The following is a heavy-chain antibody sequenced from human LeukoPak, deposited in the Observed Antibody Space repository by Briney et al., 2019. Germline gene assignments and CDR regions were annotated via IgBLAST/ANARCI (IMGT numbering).Heavy chain of an antibody. J-gene: IGHJ4*02. V-gene: IGHV1-69*13. CDR2: IIPIFGTA. Sequence: EASVKVSCKASGGTFSSYAISWVRQAPGQGLEWMGGIIPIFGTANYAQKFQGRVTITADESTSTAYMELSSLRSEDTAVYYCARIFGVVGTYYFDYWGQGTLVTVSS. CDR3: ARIFGVVGTYYFDY. CDR1: GGTFSSYA. D-gene: IGHD3-3*01.